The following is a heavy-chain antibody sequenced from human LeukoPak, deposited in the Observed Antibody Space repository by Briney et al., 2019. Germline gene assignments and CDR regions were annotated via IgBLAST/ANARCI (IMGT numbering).Heavy chain of an antibody. J-gene: IGHJ4*02. D-gene: IGHD1-14*01. CDR2: INPRGGRT. CDR1: LYTLTSYY. V-gene: IGHV1-46*01. Sequence: GSVKDSCKASLYTLTSYYMHWVRPAPGQGLERMGIINPRGGRTNYAQKFQGRVTMTRDTCTSTVYMELSSLRSEDTAVYYCARGRPKVEPFDYGGQGTLVTVSS. CDR3: ARGRPKVEPFDY.